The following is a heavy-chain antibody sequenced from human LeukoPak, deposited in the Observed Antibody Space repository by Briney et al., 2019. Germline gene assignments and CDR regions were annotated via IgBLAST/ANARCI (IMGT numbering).Heavy chain of an antibody. CDR3: ARDLRGSFDY. CDR2: IKQDGSEK. J-gene: IGHJ4*02. Sequence: GGSLRLSCTASGFTSSNYWMSWVRQTPVKGLEWVANIKQDGSEKYYVDSVKGRFTISRDNAKNSLYLQMNSLRAEDTAVYYCARDLRGSFDYWGQGTLVTVSS. V-gene: IGHV3-7*01. D-gene: IGHD1-26*01. CDR1: GFTSSNYW.